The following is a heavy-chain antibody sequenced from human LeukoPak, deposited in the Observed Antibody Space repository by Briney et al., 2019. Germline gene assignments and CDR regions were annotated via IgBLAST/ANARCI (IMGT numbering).Heavy chain of an antibody. V-gene: IGHV5-51*01. J-gene: IGHJ4*02. CDR2: IYPGDSDT. CDR3: ARRAHYYDSSGYYEFDY. D-gene: IGHD3-22*01. CDR1: GYSFTSYW. Sequence: GESLKISCKGSGYSFTSYWIGWVRQMPGKGLEWMGIIYPGDSDTRYSPYFQGQVTISADKSISTAYLQWSSLKASDTAMYYCARRAHYYDSSGYYEFDYWGQGTLVTVSS.